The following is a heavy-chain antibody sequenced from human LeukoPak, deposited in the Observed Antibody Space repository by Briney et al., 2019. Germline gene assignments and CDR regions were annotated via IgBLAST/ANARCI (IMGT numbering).Heavy chain of an antibody. CDR2: MSGSGAKT. CDR3: ADLRFLEWLSRGGGMDV. Sequence: GGSLRLSCAVSGFSVSTYAMSWVRQAPGKGLEWVSSMSGSGAKTNYADSVKGRFTISRDNSKNTLYLHMNSLRAEDTAVYYCADLRFLEWLSRGGGMDVWGQRTTVTVSS. V-gene: IGHV3-23*01. D-gene: IGHD3-3*01. CDR1: GFSVSTYA. J-gene: IGHJ6*02.